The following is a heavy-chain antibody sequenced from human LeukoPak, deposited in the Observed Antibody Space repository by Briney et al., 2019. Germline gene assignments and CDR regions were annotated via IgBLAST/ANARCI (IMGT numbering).Heavy chain of an antibody. D-gene: IGHD3-3*01. V-gene: IGHV1-24*01. CDR2: FDPEDGET. J-gene: IGHJ4*02. CDR1: GYTFTSYG. Sequence: ASVKVSCKASGYTFTSYGISWVRQAPGKGLEWMGGFDPEDGETIYAQKFQGRVTMTEDTSTDTAYMELSSLRSEDTAVYYCATGPALRFLEWSLPCDYWGQGTLVTVSS. CDR3: ATGPALRFLEWSLPCDY.